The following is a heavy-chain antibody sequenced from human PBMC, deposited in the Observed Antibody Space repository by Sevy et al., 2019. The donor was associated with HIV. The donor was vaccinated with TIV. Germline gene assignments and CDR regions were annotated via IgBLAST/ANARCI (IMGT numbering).Heavy chain of an antibody. CDR3: ARDRRNYAGQYFDY. Sequence: GGSLRLSCAASGFTFSDYYMSWIRQAPGKGLEWVSDISSGSTYTKYADSVKGGFTISRDNAKNSLYLQMNSLRVEDTAIYYCARDRRNYAGQYFDYWGQGTLVTVSS. V-gene: IGHV3-11*06. J-gene: IGHJ4*02. D-gene: IGHD1-7*01. CDR2: ISSGSTYT. CDR1: GFTFSDYY.